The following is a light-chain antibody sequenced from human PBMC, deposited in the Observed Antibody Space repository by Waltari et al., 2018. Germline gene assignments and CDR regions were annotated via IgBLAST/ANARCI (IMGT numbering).Light chain of an antibody. CDR1: NSDVGGYNY. J-gene: IGLJ2*01. Sequence: QSALTQPRSVSGSPGQSVTISCSGSNSDVGGYNYVSWYQQHPGKAPKIMISDVTKRPSGVPDRFSGSKSGNTASLTISGLQAEDDADYYCSSYAGSSVAFGVGTKLTVL. V-gene: IGLV2-11*01. CDR3: SSYAGSSVA. CDR2: DVT.